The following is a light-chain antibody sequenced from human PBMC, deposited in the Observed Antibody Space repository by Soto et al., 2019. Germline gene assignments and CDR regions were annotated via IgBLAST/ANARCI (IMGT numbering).Light chain of an antibody. V-gene: IGKV3-15*01. Sequence: EIVVTQSPATLSVSPGERATLSCRTSQSVSSHVAWYQQKPGQAPRLLIHGASTRATAIPARFSGSGSGTEFRLTIISLQSEELAGYHCQQCNNWPGSTVGKGTKVDIK. CDR3: QQCNNWPGST. CDR1: QSVSSH. CDR2: GAS. J-gene: IGKJ1*01.